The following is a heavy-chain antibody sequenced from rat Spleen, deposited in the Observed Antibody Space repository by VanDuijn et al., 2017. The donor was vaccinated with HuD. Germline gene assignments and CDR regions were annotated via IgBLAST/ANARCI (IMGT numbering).Heavy chain of an antibody. CDR2: FSYDGITT. Sequence: EVQLVESGGGLVQPGRSMKLSCAASGFTFSDYNMAWVRQAPKKGLEWVATFSYDGITTYYRDSVRGRFTVSSDNAKSTLYLQMDSLRSEDTATYYCARRHYGYTDYFDYWGQGVMVTVSS. CDR1: GFTFSDYN. J-gene: IGHJ2*01. V-gene: IGHV5-7*01. CDR3: ARRHYGYTDYFDY. D-gene: IGHD1-9*01.